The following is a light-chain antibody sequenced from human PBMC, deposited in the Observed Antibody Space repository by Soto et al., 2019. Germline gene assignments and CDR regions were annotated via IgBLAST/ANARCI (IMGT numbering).Light chain of an antibody. CDR3: QHLHNYPPT. J-gene: IGKJ4*01. V-gene: IGKV1-9*01. CDR2: DAS. CDR1: QGISRD. Sequence: DIPVTQSPSFMSASVGDRVTITCRASQGISRDLAWYQQKPGKAPNLLIYDASTLQSGVPSRFSGSGSGTEFTLTISSLQAEDFATYYCQHLHNYPPTFGGGTKVEIK.